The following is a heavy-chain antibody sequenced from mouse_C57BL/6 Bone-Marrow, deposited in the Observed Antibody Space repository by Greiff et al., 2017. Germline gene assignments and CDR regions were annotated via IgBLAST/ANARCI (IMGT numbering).Heavy chain of an antibody. CDR3: ARLDYGSSYLAWFAY. D-gene: IGHD1-1*01. Sequence: QVQLQQSGAELARPGASVKLSCKASGYTFTSYGISWVKQRTGQGLEWIGEIYPRSGNTYYNEQFKGQATLTADKSSSTSYMELHSLTSEDAAVYVCARLDYGSSYLAWFAYWGQGTLVTVAA. J-gene: IGHJ3*01. CDR2: IYPRSGNT. V-gene: IGHV1-81*01. CDR1: GYTFTSYG.